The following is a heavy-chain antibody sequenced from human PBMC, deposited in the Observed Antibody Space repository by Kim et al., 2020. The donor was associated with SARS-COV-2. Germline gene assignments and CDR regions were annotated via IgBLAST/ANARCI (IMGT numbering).Heavy chain of an antibody. J-gene: IGHJ6*02. D-gene: IGHD3-22*01. CDR3: ATYDSSGYNYGMDV. V-gene: IGHV1-24*01. Sequence: AQKFHDRVTMTEDTSTDTAYMELSSLRSEDTAVYYCATYDSSGYNYGMDVWGQGTTVTVSS.